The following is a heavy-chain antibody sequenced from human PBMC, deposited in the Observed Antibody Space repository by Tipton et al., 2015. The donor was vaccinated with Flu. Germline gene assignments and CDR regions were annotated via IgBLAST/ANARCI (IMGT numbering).Heavy chain of an antibody. Sequence: SLRLSCAASGFTFSSYAMSWVRQAPGKGLEWVSGISDSGGSTYYADSVKGRFTVSRDNSKNTLYLQMNSLRGEDTAVYYCARRDYSNYVSEPKNWFDPWGQGTLVTVSS. CDR3: ARRDYSNYVSEPKNWFDP. CDR1: GFTFSSYA. J-gene: IGHJ5*02. D-gene: IGHD4-11*01. V-gene: IGHV3-23*01. CDR2: ISDSGGST.